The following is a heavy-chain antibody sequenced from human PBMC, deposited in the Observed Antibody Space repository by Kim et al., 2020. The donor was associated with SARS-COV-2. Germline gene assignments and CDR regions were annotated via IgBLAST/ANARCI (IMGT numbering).Heavy chain of an antibody. V-gene: IGHV3-21*01. D-gene: IGHD6-13*01. CDR2: R. CDR3: ASPIAAAGTDY. Sequence: RYYAASVKGRFTISRDNAKNSLYRQMNSLRAEDTAVYYCASPIAAAGTDYWGQGTLVTVSS. J-gene: IGHJ4*02.